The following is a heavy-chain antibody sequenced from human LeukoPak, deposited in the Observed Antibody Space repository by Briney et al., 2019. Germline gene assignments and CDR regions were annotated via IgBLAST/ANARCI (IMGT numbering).Heavy chain of an antibody. CDR2: INHSGST. CDR1: GGSFSGYY. D-gene: IGHD2-15*01. Sequence: PSETLSLTCAVYGGSFSGYYWSWIRQPPGKGLEWIGEINHSGSTNYNPSLKSRVTISVDKSKNQFSLKLSSVTAADTAVYYCARDQIINCSGGSCKYYFDYWGQGTLVTVSS. V-gene: IGHV4-34*01. CDR3: ARDQIINCSGGSCKYYFDY. J-gene: IGHJ4*02.